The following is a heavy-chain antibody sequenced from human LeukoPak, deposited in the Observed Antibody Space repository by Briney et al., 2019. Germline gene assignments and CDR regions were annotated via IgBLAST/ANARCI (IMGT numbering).Heavy chain of an antibody. CDR1: GFTFNYHG. CDR3: AIGSTASGRVY. J-gene: IGHJ4*02. V-gene: IGHV3-23*01. D-gene: IGHD2-8*02. CDR2: ISASGDTT. Sequence: GGSLRLSCAASGFTFNYHGMSWVRQAPGKGLEWVSGISASGDTTRYADSVKGRFTISRDNSKNTLYLQMNSLRAEDTALYYCAIGSTASGRVYWGQGTLVTVSS.